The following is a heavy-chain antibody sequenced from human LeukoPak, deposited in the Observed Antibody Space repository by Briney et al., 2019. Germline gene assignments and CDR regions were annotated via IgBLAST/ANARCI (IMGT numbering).Heavy chain of an antibody. J-gene: IGHJ4*02. CDR1: GYTFTGYY. V-gene: IGHV7-4-1*02. CDR2: INTNTGNP. D-gene: IGHD3-22*01. Sequence: GASVKVSCKASGYTFTGYYMHGVRQAPGQGVEWMAWINTNTGNPTYAQGFTGRFVFSLDTSVSTAYLQISSLKAEDTAVYYCARGYDSSGYNPPGFSYWGQGTLVTVSS. CDR3: ARGYDSSGYNPPGFSY.